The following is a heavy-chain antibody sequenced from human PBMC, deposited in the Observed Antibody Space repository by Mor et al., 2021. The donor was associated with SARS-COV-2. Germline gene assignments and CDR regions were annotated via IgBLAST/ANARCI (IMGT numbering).Heavy chain of an antibody. CDR3: AKDAGSPYN. D-gene: IGHD3-10*01. V-gene: IGHV3-23*01. CDR2: ISGGDDST. J-gene: IGHJ4*02. Sequence: AISGGDDSTYYADSVKGRFTISRDNSKKTLYLQMNSLRAEDTAVYYCAKDAGSPYNWGQGTLVTVSS.